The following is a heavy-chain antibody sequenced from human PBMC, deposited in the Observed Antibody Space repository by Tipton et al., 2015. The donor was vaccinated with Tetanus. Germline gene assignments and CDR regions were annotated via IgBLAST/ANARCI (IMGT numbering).Heavy chain of an antibody. D-gene: IGHD1-1*01. V-gene: IGHV4-59*01. Sequence: TLSLTCTVSGDSISSYYWNWIRQSPVKGLEWIGYINSGSTHYNPSLKSRVTISVDTSKNQFSLKLTSVTTADTAVYYCARANNEFPKKGPVASWGQGSLVIVSS. CDR3: ARANNEFPKKGPVAS. CDR2: INSGST. CDR1: GDSISSYY. J-gene: IGHJ4*02.